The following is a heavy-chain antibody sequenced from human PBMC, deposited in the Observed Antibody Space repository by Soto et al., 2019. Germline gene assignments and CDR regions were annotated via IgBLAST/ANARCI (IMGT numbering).Heavy chain of an antibody. CDR3: ARGDIVLMVYAPHYYYGMDV. J-gene: IGHJ6*02. CDR2: INHSGST. CDR1: GGSFSGYY. D-gene: IGHD2-8*01. V-gene: IGHV4-34*01. Sequence: ASETLSLTCAVYGGSFSGYYWSWIRQPPGKGLEWIGEINHSGSTNYNPSLKSRVTISVDTSKNQFSLKLSSVTAADTAVYYCARGDIVLMVYAPHYYYGMDVWGQGTTVTVSS.